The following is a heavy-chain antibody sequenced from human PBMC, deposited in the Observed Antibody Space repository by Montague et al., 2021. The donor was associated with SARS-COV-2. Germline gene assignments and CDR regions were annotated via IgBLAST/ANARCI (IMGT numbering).Heavy chain of an antibody. D-gene: IGHD3-22*01. CDR2: INNSGST. CDR1: GGSFSGHY. V-gene: IGHV4-34*01. CDR3: ARGRIEVSMIVVVLTGASYYMDV. J-gene: IGHJ6*03. Sequence: ETLSLTCAVYGGSFSGHYWSWIRQPPGKGLEWIGEINNSGSTNYNPSLKSRVTISVDTSKNQFSVKLHSVTAADTAVYYCARGRIEVSMIVVVLTGASYYMDVWGKGTPVTVS.